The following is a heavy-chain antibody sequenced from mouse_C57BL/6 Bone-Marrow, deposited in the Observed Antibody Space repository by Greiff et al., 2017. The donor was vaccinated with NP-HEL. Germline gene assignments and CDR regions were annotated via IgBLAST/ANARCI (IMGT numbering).Heavy chain of an antibody. D-gene: IGHD3-2*02. CDR2: IWGGGST. Sequence: VQLQQSGPGLVAASQSLSITCTVSGFSLTSYGVDWVRQPPGTGLEWLGVIWGGGSTNYNSAPMSRLSISKDNSKSQVFLKMNSLQTDDTAMYYCAADSSGYVPFAYWGQGTLVTVSA. J-gene: IGHJ3*01. CDR1: GFSLTSYG. V-gene: IGHV2-9*01. CDR3: AADSSGYVPFAY.